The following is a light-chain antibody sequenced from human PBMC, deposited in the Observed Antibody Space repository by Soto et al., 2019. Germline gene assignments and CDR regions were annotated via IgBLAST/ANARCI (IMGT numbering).Light chain of an antibody. Sequence: EIVMTQSPATLSVSPGERATLSCRASQSVSSSLAWYQQKPGQAPRLLIYGASTRATGIPARFSGSGSGTGFTLTISSLQSEDFAVYYCQQYNNWPPFTFGPGT. CDR1: QSVSSS. V-gene: IGKV3-15*01. CDR2: GAS. CDR3: QQYNNWPPFT. J-gene: IGKJ3*01.